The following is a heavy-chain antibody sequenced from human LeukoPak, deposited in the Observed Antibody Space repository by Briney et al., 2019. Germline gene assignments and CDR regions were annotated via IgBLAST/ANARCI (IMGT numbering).Heavy chain of an antibody. Sequence: SVKVSCKASGGTFSSYAISWVRQAPGQGLEWMGGIIPIFGTANYAQKFQGRVTITADESTSTAYMELSSLRSEDTAVYYCASGWDTVTTLGVYWGQGTLVTVSS. CDR2: IIPIFGTA. CDR1: GGTFSSYA. D-gene: IGHD4-17*01. J-gene: IGHJ4*02. CDR3: ASGWDTVTTLGVY. V-gene: IGHV1-69*01.